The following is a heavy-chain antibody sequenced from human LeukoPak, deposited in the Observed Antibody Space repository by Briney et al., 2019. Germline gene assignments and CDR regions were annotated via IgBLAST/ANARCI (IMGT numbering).Heavy chain of an antibody. J-gene: IGHJ3*01. CDR2: ISSGSSYI. Sequence: PGGSLRLSCAASSFTFDTHSMNSVRQSPRKGLGWVSSISSGSSYIHYADAMKGRFTISRGNAKNSLYLQMNDLRTEDTAVYYCVRVSQDDDYSDSAVQGAFDLWGQGTMVTVS. CDR3: VRVSQDDDYSDSAVQGAFDL. CDR1: SFTFDTHS. V-gene: IGHV3-21*06. D-gene: IGHD3-22*01.